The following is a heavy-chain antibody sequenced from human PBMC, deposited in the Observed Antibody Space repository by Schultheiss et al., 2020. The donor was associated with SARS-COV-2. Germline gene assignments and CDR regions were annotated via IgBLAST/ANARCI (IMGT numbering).Heavy chain of an antibody. V-gene: IGHV1-69*06. CDR1: GGTFSSYA. J-gene: IGHJ5*02. CDR2: IIPIFGTA. Sequence: SVKVSCKASGGTFSSYAISWVRQAPGQGLEWMGGIIPIFGTANYAQKFQGRVTITADKSTSTAYMELSSLRSEDTAVYYCARGGPPSMVRGVITFNWFDPWGQGTLVTVSS. CDR3: ARGGPPSMVRGVITFNWFDP. D-gene: IGHD3-10*01.